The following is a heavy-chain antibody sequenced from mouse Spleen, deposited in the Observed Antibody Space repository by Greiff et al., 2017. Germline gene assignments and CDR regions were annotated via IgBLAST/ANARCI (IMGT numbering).Heavy chain of an antibody. D-gene: IGHD1-1*01. V-gene: IGHV1-64*01. J-gene: IGHJ4*01. CDR1: GYTFTSYW. CDR3: GRCPFLYYGDYCAVDY. CDR2: IHPNSGST. Sequence: VQLQQPGAELVKPGASVKLSCKASGYTFTSYWMHWVKQRPGQGLEWIGMIHPNSGSTNYNEKFKSKATLTVDKSSSTAYMQLSSLTSEDSAVYYCGRCPFLYYGDYCAVDYWGQGTSVTGSS.